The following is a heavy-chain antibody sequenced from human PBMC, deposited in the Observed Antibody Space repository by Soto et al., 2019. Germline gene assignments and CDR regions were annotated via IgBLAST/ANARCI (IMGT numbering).Heavy chain of an antibody. J-gene: IGHJ5*02. D-gene: IGHD2-15*01. CDR3: ARALPYCSGGSCYSEWFDP. Sequence: QVQLQESGPGLVKPSQTLSLTCTVSGGSISSGDYYWSWIRQPPGKGLEWIGYIYYSGSTYYNPSLKSRVTISVGTSKNQFSLKLSSVTAADTAVYYCARALPYCSGGSCYSEWFDPWGQGTLVTVSS. CDR2: IYYSGST. CDR1: GGSISSGDYY. V-gene: IGHV4-30-4*01.